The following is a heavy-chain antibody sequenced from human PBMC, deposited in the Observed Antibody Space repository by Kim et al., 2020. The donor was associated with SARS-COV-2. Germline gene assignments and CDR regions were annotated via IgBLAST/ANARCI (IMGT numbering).Heavy chain of an antibody. Sequence: ASVKVSCKASGYTFIGTYTHWVRQAPGQGLEWLGRVNPTSGGTDYAQKFQGRVTMTGGTSISTAYMELSRLTSDDTAMYYCARGGGLAANDYWGQGTLVTVSS. CDR2: VNPTSGGT. V-gene: IGHV1-2*06. J-gene: IGHJ4*02. D-gene: IGHD3-16*01. CDR1: GYTFIGTY. CDR3: ARGGGLAANDY.